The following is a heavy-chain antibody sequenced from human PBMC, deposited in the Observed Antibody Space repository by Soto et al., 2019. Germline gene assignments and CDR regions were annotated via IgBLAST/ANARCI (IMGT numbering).Heavy chain of an antibody. CDR2: IWYDGSNK. D-gene: IGHD3-16*01. J-gene: IGHJ4*02. CDR1: GFTFSSYG. Sequence: QVQLVESGGGVVQPGRSLRLSCAASGFTFSSYGMHWVRQAPGKGLEWVAVIWYDGSNKYYTDFVKGRFTISRDNSRNTLYLQMNSLSAEDTAVYYCARGLITSTHRGIDYWGQGTLVTVSS. CDR3: ARGLITSTHRGIDY. V-gene: IGHV3-33*01.